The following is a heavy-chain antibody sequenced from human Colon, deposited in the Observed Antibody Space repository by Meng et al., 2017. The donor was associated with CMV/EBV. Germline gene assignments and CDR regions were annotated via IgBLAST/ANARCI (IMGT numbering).Heavy chain of an antibody. CDR2: MNPNSGNT. J-gene: IGHJ5*02. V-gene: IGHV1-8*03. CDR3: ARTGIVGAQQSGYWLAP. Sequence: ASVNVSCNASGYAFTSYDINWVGQATGQGLEWMGWMNPNSGNTGYAQKFQGRVTITRNTSISTAYMELSSLTSDDTAVYYCARTGIVGAQQSGYWLAPWGQGTQVTVSS. CDR1: GYAFTSYD. D-gene: IGHD1-26*01.